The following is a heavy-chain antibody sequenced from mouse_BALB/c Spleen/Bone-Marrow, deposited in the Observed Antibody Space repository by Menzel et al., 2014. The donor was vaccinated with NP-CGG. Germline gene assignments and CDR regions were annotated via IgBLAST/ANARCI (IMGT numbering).Heavy chain of an antibody. CDR3: ARRFFAY. J-gene: IGHJ3*01. V-gene: IGHV1-14*01. CDR1: GYTFTSYV. CDR2: INPYNDGT. Sequence: EVQLQESGPELVKPGASVKMSCKASGYTFTSYVMHWVKQKPGQGLEWIGYINPYNDGTKYNEKFKRKATLTSDKSSXTAYMELSSLTAEDSAVYYCARRFFAYWGQGTLVTVSA.